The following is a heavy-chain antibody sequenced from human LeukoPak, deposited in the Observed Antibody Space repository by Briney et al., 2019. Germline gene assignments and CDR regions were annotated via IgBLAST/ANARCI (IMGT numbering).Heavy chain of an antibody. D-gene: IGHD2-21*02. CDR2: IKQDGSEK. CDR1: GFTFSSYW. V-gene: IGHV3-7*01. CDR3: ASDRTPYCGGDCYFDY. Sequence: GGSLRLSCAASGFTFSSYWMSWVRQAPGKGLEWVANIKQDGSEKYYVDSVKGRFTISRDNAKNSLYLQMNSLRAEDTTVYYCASDRTPYCGGDCYFDYWGQGTLVTVSS. J-gene: IGHJ4*02.